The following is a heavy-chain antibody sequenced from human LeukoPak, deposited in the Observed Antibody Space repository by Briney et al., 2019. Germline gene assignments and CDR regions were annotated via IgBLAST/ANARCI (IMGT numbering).Heavy chain of an antibody. CDR1: GFPFHNYW. Sequence: PGRSLRLSCAASGFPFHNYWMAWVRQAEGRGLEWVANINQDENEKYYLDSVKSRFTISRDNAETSLFLQMASLRVEDTAIYYCARGLYGSGRRSLMAHWGPGTLVAVSS. CDR3: ARGLYGSGRRSLMAH. D-gene: IGHD3-10*01. V-gene: IGHV3-7*01. CDR2: INQDENEK. J-gene: IGHJ4*02.